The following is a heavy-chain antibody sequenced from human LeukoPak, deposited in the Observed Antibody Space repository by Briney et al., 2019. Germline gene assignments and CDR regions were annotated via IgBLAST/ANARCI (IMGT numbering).Heavy chain of an antibody. CDR2: IYPDDSDT. Sequence: GASLKISYKGSGSCFTSYWIGWARPMPGKGLEWMGIIYPDDSDTKYSPSFQGQVTISADKSISTAYLQWSSLKASDTAMYYCARLAFCTNAVCFSNYYYAMDGWGRGTTVTVSS. J-gene: IGHJ6*03. V-gene: IGHV5-51*01. CDR3: ARLAFCTNAVCFSNYYYAMDG. D-gene: IGHD2-8*01. CDR1: GSCFTSYW.